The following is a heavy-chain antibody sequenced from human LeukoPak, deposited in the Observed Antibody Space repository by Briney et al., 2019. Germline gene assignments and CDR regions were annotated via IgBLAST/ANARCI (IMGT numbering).Heavy chain of an antibody. CDR2: ISYDGSNK. CDR1: GFTFSSYA. V-gene: IGHV3-30-3*01. Sequence: GGSLRLSCAASGFTFSSYAMHWVRQAPGKGLEWVAVISYDGSNKYYADSVKGRFTISRDSFKNTLYLQMNSLRAEDTAVYYCAREPYYYYGMDVWGQGTTVTVSS. CDR3: AREPYYYYGMDV. J-gene: IGHJ6*02.